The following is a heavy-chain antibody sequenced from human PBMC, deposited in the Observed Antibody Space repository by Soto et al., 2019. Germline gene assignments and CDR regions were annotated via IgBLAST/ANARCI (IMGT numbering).Heavy chain of an antibody. CDR3: AHRPSSCIDGTFYSGFDY. D-gene: IGHD2-15*01. Sequence: QITLKESGPPLVKPTQTLTLTCHFSGFSLTTSGVGVGRIRQPPGTALEWLALIYWDDDKRYSPSLKSRLTITHDTSKNQVVLTMPNMDPLYTATDYCAHRPSSCIDGTFYSGFDYWGQGTLVTVSS. J-gene: IGHJ4*02. CDR1: GFSLTTSGVG. V-gene: IGHV2-5*02. CDR2: IYWDDDK.